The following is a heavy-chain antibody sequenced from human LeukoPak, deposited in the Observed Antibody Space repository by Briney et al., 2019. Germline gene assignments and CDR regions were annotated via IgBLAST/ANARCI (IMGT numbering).Heavy chain of an antibody. D-gene: IGHD3-3*01. CDR3: ARGTTIFAVVSYPDY. V-gene: IGHV3-33*08. Sequence: PGGSLRLSRAASGFTFSSSAMSWVRQAPGKGLEWVAVIWSDGTNKYYADSVKGRFTISRDNSQNTLYLQMNSLRAEDTAVYYCARGTTIFAVVSYPDYWGQGTLVTVSS. CDR2: IWSDGTNK. J-gene: IGHJ4*02. CDR1: GFTFSSSA.